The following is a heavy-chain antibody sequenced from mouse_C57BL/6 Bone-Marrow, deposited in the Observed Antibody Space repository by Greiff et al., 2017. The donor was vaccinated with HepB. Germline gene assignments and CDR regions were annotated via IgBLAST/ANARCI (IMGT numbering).Heavy chain of an antibody. D-gene: IGHD2-3*01. V-gene: IGHV3-6*01. CDR1: GYSITSGYY. CDR2: ISYDGSN. CDR3: ARDDGYYVNYAMDY. J-gene: IGHJ4*01. Sequence: ESGPGLVKPSQSLSLTCSVTGYSITSGYYWNWIRQFPGNKLEWMGYISYDGSNNYNPSLKNRISITRDTSKNQFFLKLNSVTTEDTATYYCARDDGYYVNYAMDYWGQGTSVTVSS.